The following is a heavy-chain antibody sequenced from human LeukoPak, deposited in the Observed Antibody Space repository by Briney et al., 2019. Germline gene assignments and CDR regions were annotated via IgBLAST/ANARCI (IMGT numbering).Heavy chain of an antibody. CDR3: AKDSPYCSSTNCYFVY. CDR2: ISGSGGST. CDR1: GFTFSSCA. J-gene: IGHJ4*02. Sequence: GGSLRLSCAASGFTFSSCAMSWVRQAPGKGLEWVSAISGSGGSTYYADSVKGRFTISRDNSKNTLYLQMNSLRAEDTAVYYCAKDSPYCSSTNCYFVYWGQGTLVTVSS. V-gene: IGHV3-23*01. D-gene: IGHD2-2*01.